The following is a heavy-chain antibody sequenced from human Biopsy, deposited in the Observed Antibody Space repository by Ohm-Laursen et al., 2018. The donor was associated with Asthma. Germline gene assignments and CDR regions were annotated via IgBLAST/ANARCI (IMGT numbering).Heavy chain of an antibody. CDR2: IKHDGSEK. CDR1: GFTFGDYW. CDR3: ARTFHFWSPYHAEHYQL. J-gene: IGHJ1*01. Sequence: SLRLSCSASGFTFGDYWMSWVRQVPGKGLKWVANIKHDGSEKNHVDSLKGRFTISRDNAKNSLYPQMNSLRAEDTAVYYCARTFHFWSPYHAEHYQLWGQGTLVTVSS. D-gene: IGHD3-3*02. V-gene: IGHV3-7*01.